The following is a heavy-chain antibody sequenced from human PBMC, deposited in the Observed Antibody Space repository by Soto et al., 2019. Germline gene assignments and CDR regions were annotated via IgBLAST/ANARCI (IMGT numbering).Heavy chain of an antibody. Sequence: EVQLVESGGDLVKPGRSLRLSCTASGFIFGDYPVSWFRQAPGKGLEWVGFIRSKAYGGTTQYAASVKGRFTISRDDSNSIAYLQMNSLTTEDTAVYFCTRSAWGYYYGMDVWGQGTTVTVSS. CDR1: GFIFGDYP. V-gene: IGHV3-49*05. D-gene: IGHD7-27*01. CDR2: IRSKAYGGTT. J-gene: IGHJ6*02. CDR3: TRSAWGYYYGMDV.